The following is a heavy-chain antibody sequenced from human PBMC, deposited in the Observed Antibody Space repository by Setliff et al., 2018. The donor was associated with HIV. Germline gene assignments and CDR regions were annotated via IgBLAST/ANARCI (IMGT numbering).Heavy chain of an antibody. J-gene: IGHJ4*02. V-gene: IGHV1-3*01. CDR2: INAGNGNT. CDR3: TTNIAARPEGGSDF. D-gene: IGHD6-6*01. CDR1: GYTFTSYA. Sequence: ASVKVSCKASGYTFTSYAMHWVRQAPGQSLEWMGWINAGNGNTKYSQNFQGRVTFTSDTSASTAYMQLTSLRSEDTAVYYCTTNIAARPEGGSDFWGQGTLVTVSS.